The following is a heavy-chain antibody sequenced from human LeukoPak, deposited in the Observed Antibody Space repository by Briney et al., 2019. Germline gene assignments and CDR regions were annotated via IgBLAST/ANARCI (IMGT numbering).Heavy chain of an antibody. D-gene: IGHD5-18*01. CDR1: GYTFTSYY. Sequence: GASVKVSCKASGYTFTSYYMHWVRQPPGQGLEGMGIVNPMGGSTSYAQKFQGRVTMTRDTSASTVYMELSSLRSEDTAVYYCARDGVPDTAMVTGRAYYYYGMDVWGQGTTVTVSS. J-gene: IGHJ6*02. CDR2: VNPMGGST. V-gene: IGHV1-46*01. CDR3: ARDGVPDTAMVTGRAYYYYGMDV.